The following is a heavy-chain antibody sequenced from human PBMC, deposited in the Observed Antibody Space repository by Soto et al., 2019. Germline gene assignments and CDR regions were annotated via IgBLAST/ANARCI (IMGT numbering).Heavy chain of an antibody. J-gene: IGHJ6*02. CDR1: GYTFTNYD. V-gene: IGHV1-8*01. CDR3: ASDGVVLPAAPMGMDV. CDR2: LNLNSGIA. Sequence: QVQLVQSGAEVKKPGASVRVSCQASGYTFTNYDINWVRQAAGQGLEWMGWLNLNSGIAGYAHKCQGRVTMTRNTSISTAYMDLNSLRSDDTAVYYCASDGVVLPAAPMGMDVWGQGTPVTVSS. D-gene: IGHD2-2*01.